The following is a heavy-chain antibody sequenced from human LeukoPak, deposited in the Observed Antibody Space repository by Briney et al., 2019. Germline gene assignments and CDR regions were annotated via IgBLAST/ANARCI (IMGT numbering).Heavy chain of an antibody. CDR2: VTGSGGST. Sequence: GGSLRLSCVASGFTFSDYAMNWVRQAPGKGLEWVSAVTGSGGSTYYADSVKGRFTISRDNSKNTLYPQMNSLRAEDTAVYYCAGRYCSGGSCYNRYYFDFWGQGTLVTVSS. CDR3: AGRYCSGGSCYNRYYFDF. J-gene: IGHJ4*02. D-gene: IGHD2-15*01. CDR1: GFTFSDYA. V-gene: IGHV3-23*01.